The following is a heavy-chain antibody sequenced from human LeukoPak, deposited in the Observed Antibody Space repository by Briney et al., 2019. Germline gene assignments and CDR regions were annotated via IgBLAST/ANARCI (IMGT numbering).Heavy chain of an antibody. J-gene: IGHJ4*02. V-gene: IGHV3-30*18. CDR3: AKSEGLWSAFDS. CDR1: RFTFSNYG. D-gene: IGHD5-18*01. CDR2: ISYDGSNK. Sequence: GGSLRLSCAASRFTFSNYGMQWVRQAPGKGLEWVAVISYDGSNKYCADPVKGRFTISRDNSKNTLFLQMNSLRAEDTAVYYCAKSEGLWSAFDSWGQGTLVTVSS.